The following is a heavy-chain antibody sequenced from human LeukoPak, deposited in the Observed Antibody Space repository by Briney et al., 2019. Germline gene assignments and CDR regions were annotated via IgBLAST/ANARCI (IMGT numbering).Heavy chain of an antibody. V-gene: IGHV1-69*13. CDR2: IIPIFGTA. Sequence: SVKVSCKASGGTFSSYAISWVRQAPGQGLEWMGGIIPIFGTANYAQKFQGRVTITADESTSTAYMELSSLRSEDTAVYCCARGAQHDYVWGSYRSFDYWGQGTLVTVSS. CDR1: GGTFSSYA. D-gene: IGHD3-16*02. CDR3: ARGAQHDYVWGSYRSFDY. J-gene: IGHJ4*02.